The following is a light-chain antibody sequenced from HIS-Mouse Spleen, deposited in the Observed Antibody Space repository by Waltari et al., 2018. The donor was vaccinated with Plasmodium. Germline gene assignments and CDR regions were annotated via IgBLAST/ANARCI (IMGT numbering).Light chain of an antibody. Sequence: EIVLTQSPGTLSLSPGERATLSCRASQSVSSSYLAWYQQKPGQAPRLLIYGASSRATCIPDRFSGSGSGTDFTLTISRLEPEDFAVYDCQQYGSSPYTFGQGTKLEIK. CDR1: QSVSSSY. J-gene: IGKJ2*01. V-gene: IGKV3-20*01. CDR2: GAS. CDR3: QQYGSSPYT.